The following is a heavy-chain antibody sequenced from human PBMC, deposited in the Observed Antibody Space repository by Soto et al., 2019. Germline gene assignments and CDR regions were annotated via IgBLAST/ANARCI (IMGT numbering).Heavy chain of an antibody. J-gene: IGHJ4*02. CDR3: ARDSRGYDPNAAFDY. V-gene: IGHV1-2*04. CDR1: GYTFTGYY. D-gene: IGHD5-12*01. CDR2: INPNSGGT. Sequence: GASVKVSCKAFGYTFTGYYMHWVRQAPGQGLEWMGWINPNSGGTNYAQKFQGWVTMTRDTSISTAYMELSRLRSDDTAVYYCARDSRGYDPNAAFDYWGQGTLVTVSS.